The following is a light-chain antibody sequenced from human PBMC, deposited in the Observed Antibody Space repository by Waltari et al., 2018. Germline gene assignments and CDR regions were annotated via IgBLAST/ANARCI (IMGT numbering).Light chain of an antibody. CDR3: CSYAGLGIYV. V-gene: IGLV2-23*02. CDR1: SSDVGNYNL. Sequence: QSGLTQPASVSGSPGQSITISCTGPSSDVGNYNLFSWYQQYPGKAPKLMVYEVTKRTSGVSDRFSGSKSGNTASLTISGLQSEDEADYYCCSYAGLGIYVFGTGTKVTVL. CDR2: EVT. J-gene: IGLJ1*01.